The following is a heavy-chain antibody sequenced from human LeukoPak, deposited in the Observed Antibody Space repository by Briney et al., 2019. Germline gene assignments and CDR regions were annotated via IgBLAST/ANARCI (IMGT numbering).Heavy chain of an antibody. CDR3: TQGSGLYYDY. J-gene: IGHJ4*02. CDR2: IKSKKDGGTT. CDR1: GLTVSNVW. D-gene: IGHD2-15*01. Sequence: PGGSLRLSCAVSGLTVSNVWMNWVRQAPGKGLEWVGRIKSKKDGGTTEFAAPVRGRFTISRDDSQNTLYLQMNSLTSDDTAVYYCTQGSGLYYDYWGQGTLVTVSS. V-gene: IGHV3-15*07.